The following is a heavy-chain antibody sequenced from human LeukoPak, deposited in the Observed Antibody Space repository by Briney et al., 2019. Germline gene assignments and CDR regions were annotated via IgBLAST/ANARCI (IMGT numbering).Heavy chain of an antibody. CDR1: GFTFSSYA. D-gene: IGHD1-14*01. V-gene: IGHV3-23*01. CDR3: AKVSGGGLYYDGMDV. J-gene: IGHJ6*02. CDR2: ISGSGSST. Sequence: GGSLRLSCAASGFTFSSYAMNWVRQAPGKGLEWVSTISGSGSSTYYADSVKGRFTISRDNSKNTLYLQMNSLRVEDTAVYYCAKVSGGGLYYDGMDVWGQGTTVTVSS.